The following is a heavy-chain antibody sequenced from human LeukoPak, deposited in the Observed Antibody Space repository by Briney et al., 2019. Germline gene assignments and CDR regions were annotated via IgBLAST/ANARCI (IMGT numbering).Heavy chain of an antibody. CDR1: GGSFSGYY. V-gene: IGHV4-34*01. J-gene: IGHJ4*02. CDR2: INHSGST. Sequence: SETLSLTCAVYGGSFSGYYWSWIRQPPGEGLEWIGEINHSGSTNYNPSLKSRVTISVDTSKNQFSLKLSSVTAADTAVYYCARNPRYCSGGSCPVWRYYFDYWGQGTLVTVSS. D-gene: IGHD2-15*01. CDR3: ARNPRYCSGGSCPVWRYYFDY.